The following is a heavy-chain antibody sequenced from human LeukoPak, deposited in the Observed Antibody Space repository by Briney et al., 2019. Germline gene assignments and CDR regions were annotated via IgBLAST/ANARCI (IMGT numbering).Heavy chain of an antibody. D-gene: IGHD3-10*01. CDR3: ARDLYYYGSGSYYYFDY. CDR1: GFTFSDYY. J-gene: IGHJ4*02. CDR2: ISSSGSTI. Sequence: GGSLRLSCAASGFTFSDYYMSWIRQAPGKGLEWVSYISSSGSTIYCADSVKGRFTISRDNAKNSPYLQMNSLRAEDTAVYYCARDLYYYGSGSYYYFDYWGQGTLVTVSS. V-gene: IGHV3-11*04.